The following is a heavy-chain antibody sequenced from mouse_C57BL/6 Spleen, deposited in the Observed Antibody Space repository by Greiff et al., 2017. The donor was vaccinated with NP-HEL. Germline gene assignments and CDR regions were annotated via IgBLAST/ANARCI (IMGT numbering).Heavy chain of an antibody. Sequence: VKLQQPGAELVKPGASVKMSCKASGYTFTSYWITWVKQRPGQGLEWIGDIYPGSGSTNYNEKFKSKATLTVDTSSSTAYMQLSSLTSEDSAVYYCARSKGKEGAWFAYWGQGTLVTVSA. D-gene: IGHD1-3*01. V-gene: IGHV1-55*01. J-gene: IGHJ3*01. CDR3: ARSKGKEGAWFAY. CDR1: GYTFTSYW. CDR2: IYPGSGST.